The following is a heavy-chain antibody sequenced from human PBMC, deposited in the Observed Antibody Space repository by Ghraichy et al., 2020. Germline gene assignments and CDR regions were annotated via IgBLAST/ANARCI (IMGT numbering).Heavy chain of an antibody. D-gene: IGHD3-10*01. J-gene: IGHJ5*02. CDR2: IYYSGST. CDR3: ASTPTITMVSNWFDP. CDR1: GGSVSSGSYY. V-gene: IGHV4-61*01. Sequence: SETLSLTCTVSGGSVSSGSYYWSWIRQPPGKGLEWIGYIYYSGSTNYNPSLKSRVTISVDTSKNQFSLKLSSVTAADTAVYYCASTPTITMVSNWFDPWRQGSLVTVPS.